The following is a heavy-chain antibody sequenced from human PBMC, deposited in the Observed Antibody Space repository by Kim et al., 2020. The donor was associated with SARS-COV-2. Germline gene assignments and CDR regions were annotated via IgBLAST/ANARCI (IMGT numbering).Heavy chain of an antibody. Sequence: SQTLSLTCAISGDSVSSNSAAWNWIRQSPSRGLEWLGRTYYRSKWYNDYAVSVKSRITINPDTSKNQFSLQLNSVTPEDTAVYYCARDWHGKQRYYYYYGMDVWGQGTTVTVSS. V-gene: IGHV6-1*01. CDR2: TYYRSKWYN. CDR3: ARDWHGKQRYYYYYGMDV. CDR1: GDSVSSNSAA. J-gene: IGHJ6*02.